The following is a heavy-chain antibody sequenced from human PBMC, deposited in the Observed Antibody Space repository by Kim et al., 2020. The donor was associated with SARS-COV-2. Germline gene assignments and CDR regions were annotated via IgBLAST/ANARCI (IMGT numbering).Heavy chain of an antibody. Sequence: GGSLRLSCRTSGFTFGDYTFDWVRQAPGKGLEWVGSIRDRGYGERTDYAATVQGRFSISRDDSRQISFLQMNSLKIEDTGVYYCTREMIGGAAVVPLLPRGALDVWGRGTLVTVSS. V-gene: IGHV3-49*04. CDR3: TREMIGGAAVVPLLPRGALDV. J-gene: IGHJ3*01. CDR1: GFTFGDYT. CDR2: IRDRGYGERT. D-gene: IGHD2-15*01.